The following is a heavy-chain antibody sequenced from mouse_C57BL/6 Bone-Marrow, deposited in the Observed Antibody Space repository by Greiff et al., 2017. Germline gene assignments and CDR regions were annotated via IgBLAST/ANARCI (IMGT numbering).Heavy chain of an antibody. CDR2: IDPSDSYT. Sequence: QVQLQQSGAELVKPGASVKLSCKASGYTFTSYWMQWVKQRPGQGLEWIGEIDPSDSYTNYNQKFKGKATLTVDTSSSTAYMQLSSLTSEDSAVYYCARGLLRPYFDYWGQGTTLTVSS. CDR1: GYTFTSYW. J-gene: IGHJ2*01. CDR3: ARGLLRPYFDY. V-gene: IGHV1-50*01. D-gene: IGHD1-1*01.